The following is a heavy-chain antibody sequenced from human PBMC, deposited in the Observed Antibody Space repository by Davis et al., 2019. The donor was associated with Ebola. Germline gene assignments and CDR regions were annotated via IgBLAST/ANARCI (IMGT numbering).Heavy chain of an antibody. D-gene: IGHD5-24*01. Sequence: ASVKVSCKASGYTFTGYYMHWVRQAPGQGLEWMGWINPNSGGTNYAQKFQGRVTMTRDTSISTAYMELSRLRSDDTAVYYCARPGDGYNLDYFDYWGQGTLVTVSS. CDR2: INPNSGGT. J-gene: IGHJ4*02. V-gene: IGHV1-2*02. CDR3: ARPGDGYNLDYFDY. CDR1: GYTFTGYY.